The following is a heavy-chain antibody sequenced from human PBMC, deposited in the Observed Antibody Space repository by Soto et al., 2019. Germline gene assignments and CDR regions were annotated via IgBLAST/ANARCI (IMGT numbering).Heavy chain of an antibody. CDR3: ASIYRVHAFDI. CDR1: GGSIRSGGFY. CDR2: IYYSGST. V-gene: IGHV4-31*03. J-gene: IGHJ3*02. D-gene: IGHD3-3*01. Sequence: SETLSLTCSVSGGSIRSGGFYWNWIRQHPGKGLEWIGNIYYSGSTYYNPSLKSRVTISVDTSKNQFSLKMSSVTAADTALYFCASIYRVHAFDIWGQGTLVPVSS.